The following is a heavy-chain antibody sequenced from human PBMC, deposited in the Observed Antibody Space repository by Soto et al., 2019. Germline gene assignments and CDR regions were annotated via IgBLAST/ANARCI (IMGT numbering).Heavy chain of an antibody. CDR2: IKSKIDGGTT. D-gene: IGHD3-9*01. J-gene: IGHJ4*01. CDR1: GFTFSDAW. CDR3: TTDSLFTGQLVRMDN. V-gene: IGHV3-15*07. Sequence: NPGGSLRLSCAASGFTFSDAWINWVRQAPGKGLEWVGRIKSKIDGGTTDFAAPVKGRFAISRDDSRDMVYMEMYSLKTDDTAVYYCTTDSLFTGQLVRMDNWGHGTLVTVSS.